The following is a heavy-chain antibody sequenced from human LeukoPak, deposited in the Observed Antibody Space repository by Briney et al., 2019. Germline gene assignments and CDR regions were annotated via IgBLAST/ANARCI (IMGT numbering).Heavy chain of an antibody. CDR1: GFTFSSYS. Sequence: TGGSLRLSCAASGFTFSSYSMNWVRQAPGKGLEWVSSISSSSSYIYYADSVKGRFTISRDNAKNTLYLQMNSLRAEDTAVYYCARESYCSGGSCYSGRAFDIWGQGTMVTVSS. V-gene: IGHV3-21*01. CDR2: ISSSSSYI. CDR3: ARESYCSGGSCYSGRAFDI. D-gene: IGHD2-15*01. J-gene: IGHJ3*02.